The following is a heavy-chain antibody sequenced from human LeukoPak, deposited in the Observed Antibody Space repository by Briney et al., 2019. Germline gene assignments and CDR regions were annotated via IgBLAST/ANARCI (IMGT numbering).Heavy chain of an antibody. CDR2: IYFAGST. CDR1: GASISSRSYH. D-gene: IGHD2-2*02. CDR3: ARKSRYRTFDY. Sequence: PSETLSLTCTVSGASISSRSYHWSWIRQPPGKRLEWIGSIYFAGSTYYNPSLKSLVTISVDRSKNQFSLKLSSVTADDTAVYYCARKSRYRTFDYWGQGTLVTVSS. J-gene: IGHJ4*02. V-gene: IGHV4-39*01.